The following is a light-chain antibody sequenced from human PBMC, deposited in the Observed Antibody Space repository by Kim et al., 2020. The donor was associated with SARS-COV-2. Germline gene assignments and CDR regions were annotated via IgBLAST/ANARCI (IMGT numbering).Light chain of an antibody. V-gene: IGLV3-21*04. Sequence: APGKTARITCGGNNIGSKSVPWYQQKPGQAPALVIYYDSDRPSGIPERFSGSNSGNTATLTISRVEAGDEADYYCQVWDSSSDHVVFGGGTQLTVL. CDR2: YDS. CDR1: NIGSKS. J-gene: IGLJ2*01. CDR3: QVWDSSSDHVV.